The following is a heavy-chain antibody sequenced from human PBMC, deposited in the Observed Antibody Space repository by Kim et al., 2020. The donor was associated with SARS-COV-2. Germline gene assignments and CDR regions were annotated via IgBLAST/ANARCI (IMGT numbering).Heavy chain of an antibody. D-gene: IGHD1-26*01. CDR3: ARAGGSYYAMGIDY. Sequence: SETLSLTCTVSGGSISSYYWSWIRQPPGKGLEWIGYIYYSGSTNYNPSLKSRVTISVDTSKNQFSLKLSSVTAADTAVYYCARAGGSYYAMGIDYWGPGT. CDR2: IYYSGST. CDR1: GGSISSYY. V-gene: IGHV4-59*13. J-gene: IGHJ4*02.